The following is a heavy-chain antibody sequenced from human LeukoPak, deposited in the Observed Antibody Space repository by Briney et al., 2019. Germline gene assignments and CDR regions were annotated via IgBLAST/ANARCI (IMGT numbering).Heavy chain of an antibody. Sequence: PSETLSLTCTVSGGSISSYFWTWIRQPAGKGLEWIGPIYSSGSTNYNPSLKSRVTMSVDTSKNQFSLKLSSVTAADTALYYCATDVGYSYGSFDYWGQGTLVTVSS. J-gene: IGHJ4*02. CDR2: IYSSGST. V-gene: IGHV4-4*07. CDR3: ATDVGYSYGSFDY. D-gene: IGHD5-18*01. CDR1: GGSISSYF.